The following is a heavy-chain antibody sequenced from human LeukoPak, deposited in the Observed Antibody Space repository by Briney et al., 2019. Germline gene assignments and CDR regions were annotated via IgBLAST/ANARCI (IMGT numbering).Heavy chain of an antibody. Sequence: ASVKVSCKASGYTFTGYYMHWVRQAPGQGLEWMGWINPNSGGTNYAQKFQGRVTMTRDTSISTAYMELSRLRSDDTAVYYCARDRSIAAGRAREFDPWGQGTLVTVSS. CDR2: INPNSGGT. CDR3: ARDRSIAAGRAREFDP. D-gene: IGHD6-13*01. V-gene: IGHV1-2*02. CDR1: GYTFTGYY. J-gene: IGHJ5*02.